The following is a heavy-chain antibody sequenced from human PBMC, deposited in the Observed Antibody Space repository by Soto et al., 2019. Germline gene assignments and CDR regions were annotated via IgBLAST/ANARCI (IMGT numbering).Heavy chain of an antibody. CDR2: MYNSGTT. V-gene: IGHV4-59*12. Sequence: SETLSLTCTVSGGSISSYYWTWIRQPPGKGLEWIGYMYNSGTTYYNPSLESRVTISADTSENQFSLKVNSVTVADTAVYYCASTYYTGSSGPFDYWGQGTLVTVSS. D-gene: IGHD3-22*01. CDR3: ASTYYTGSSGPFDY. J-gene: IGHJ4*02. CDR1: GGSISSYY.